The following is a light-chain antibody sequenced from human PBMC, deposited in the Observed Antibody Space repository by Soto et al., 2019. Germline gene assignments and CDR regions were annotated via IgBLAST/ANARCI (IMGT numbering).Light chain of an antibody. CDR2: EVN. V-gene: IGLV2-14*01. Sequence: QSVLTQPASVSGSPGQSITISCTGTSSDVGGYNYVSWYQQHPGKAPKLMIYEVNNRPSGVSNRFSGSKSGNTASLTIPGLQAEDEADYYCSSFTSTSTYVFGTGTKLTVL. CDR3: SSFTSTSTYV. CDR1: SSDVGGYNY. J-gene: IGLJ1*01.